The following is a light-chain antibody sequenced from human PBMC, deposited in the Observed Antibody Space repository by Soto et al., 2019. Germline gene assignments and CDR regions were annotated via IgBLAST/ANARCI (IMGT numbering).Light chain of an antibody. CDR1: QSISSY. V-gene: IGKV3-11*01. J-gene: IGKJ1*01. CDR2: DAS. CDR3: QQRPSWT. Sequence: EIVLTQSPATLSLSPGERATLSCRASQSISSYLAWYQQKPGQAPRLLIYDASNRATGIPARFSGSGPGTDFTLTISSLEPEDCAVYYCQQRPSWTFGQGTKVEI.